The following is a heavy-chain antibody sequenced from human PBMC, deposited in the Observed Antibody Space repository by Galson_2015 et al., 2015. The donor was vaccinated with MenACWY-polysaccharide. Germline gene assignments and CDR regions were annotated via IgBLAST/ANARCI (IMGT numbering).Heavy chain of an antibody. J-gene: IGHJ4*02. CDR3: AREAHDYGADY. CDR1: GFTFSSYR. V-gene: IGHV3-21*01. D-gene: IGHD4/OR15-4a*01. CDR2: ISSTSSYI. Sequence: SLRLSCAVSGFTFSSYRMNWVRQAPGRGLEWVSSISSTSSYIYYADSVKGRFTISRDNAKNSLFLQMNSLRAEDTAVYYCAREAHDYGADYWGQGTLVTVSS.